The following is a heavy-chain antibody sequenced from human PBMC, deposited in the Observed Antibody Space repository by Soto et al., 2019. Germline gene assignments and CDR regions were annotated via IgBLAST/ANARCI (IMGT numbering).Heavy chain of an antibody. CDR3: AKDGGFDYGFWYFDI. Sequence: QVQLVESGGGVVQPGRSLRLSCAASGFTFSGYTMHWVRQAPGKGLEWVAVISSGGSTKYYADSVKGRFTISRDNSKNTLFLQMNGLRAEDTAVYYCAKDGGFDYGFWYFDIWGRGNLVSVSS. D-gene: IGHD4-17*01. J-gene: IGHJ2*01. CDR1: GFTFSGYT. CDR2: ISSGGSTK. V-gene: IGHV3-30-3*01.